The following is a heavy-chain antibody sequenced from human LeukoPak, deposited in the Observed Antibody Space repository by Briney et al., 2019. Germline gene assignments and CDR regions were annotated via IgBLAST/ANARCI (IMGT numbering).Heavy chain of an antibody. CDR2: IYYSGST. CDR1: GGSISSGGYY. CDR3: ARAPLDYGDNYFDY. V-gene: IGHV4-31*03. J-gene: IGHJ4*02. D-gene: IGHD4-17*01. Sequence: SETLSLTCTVSGGSISSGGYYWRWIRQHPGKGLEWIGYIYYSGSTYYNPSLKSRVTISVDTSKNQFSLKLSSVTAADTAVYYCARAPLDYGDNYFDYWGQGTLVTVSS.